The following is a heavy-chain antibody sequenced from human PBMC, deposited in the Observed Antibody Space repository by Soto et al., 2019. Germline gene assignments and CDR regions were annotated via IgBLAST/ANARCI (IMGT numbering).Heavy chain of an antibody. V-gene: IGHV4-61*08. J-gene: IGHJ6*02. CDR1: ASSVSRGDYF. CDR2: IYYSGST. D-gene: IGHD3-10*01. CDR3: PRSPNYYYYGFDV. Sequence: PSESLCLTCTVSASSVSRGDYFWSWLRQSPGKRLEWIAYIYYSGSTNYNPSLKSRATISVDTSKSQVFLSLTSITAACAALYLCPRSPNYYYYGFDVGRQGPAVT.